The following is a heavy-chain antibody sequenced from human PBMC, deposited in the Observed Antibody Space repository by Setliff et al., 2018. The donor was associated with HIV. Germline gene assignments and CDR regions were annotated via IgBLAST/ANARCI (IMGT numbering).Heavy chain of an antibody. CDR1: GGSISSYY. J-gene: IGHJ4*02. V-gene: IGHV4-59*01. D-gene: IGHD1-1*01. CDR2: IYYSGST. CDR3: ASAGSGTRAPPRY. Sequence: SETLSLTCTVSGGSISSYYWSWIRQPPGKGLEWIGYIYYSGSTNYNPSLKSRVTISVDTSKNHFSLKLTSVTAADTAVYYCASAGSGTRAPPRYWGQGTLVTVSS.